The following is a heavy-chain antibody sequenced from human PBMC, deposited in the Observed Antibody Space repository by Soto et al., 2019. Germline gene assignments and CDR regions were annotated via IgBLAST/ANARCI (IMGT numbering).Heavy chain of an antibody. D-gene: IGHD6-13*01. V-gene: IGHV3-11*01. Sequence: QVQLVESGGGLVTPGGSLRLSCAASAFTFSDYYMTWIRQAPGKGLEWVSYITSRGTTVYYADSVKGRFTISRDNTKNSLYLQMNSLIAEDTAVYYCARGSKGSSWFSASYHFDSWGQGTLVTVSS. CDR2: ITSRGTTV. J-gene: IGHJ4*02. CDR1: AFTFSDYY. CDR3: ARGSKGSSWFSASYHFDS.